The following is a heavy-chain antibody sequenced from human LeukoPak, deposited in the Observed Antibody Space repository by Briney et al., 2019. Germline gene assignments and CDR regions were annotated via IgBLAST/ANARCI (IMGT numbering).Heavy chain of an antibody. D-gene: IGHD3-9*01. CDR1: GGSISSYY. V-gene: IGHV4-59*01. Sequence: SETLSLTCTVSGGSISSYYWSWIRQPPGKGLEWIGYIYYSGSTNYNPSLKSRVTISVDTSKNQFSLKLSSVTAADTAVYYCARGENYDILTGYYRRYYMDVWGKGTTVTISS. J-gene: IGHJ6*03. CDR2: IYYSGST. CDR3: ARGENYDILTGYYRRYYMDV.